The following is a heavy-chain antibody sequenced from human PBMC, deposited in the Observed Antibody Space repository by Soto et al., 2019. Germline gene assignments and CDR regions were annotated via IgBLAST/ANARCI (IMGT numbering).Heavy chain of an antibody. D-gene: IGHD3-10*01. V-gene: IGHV4-39*01. CDR2: IYYSGST. CDR3: ATPLWFGELLENYGMDV. J-gene: IGHJ6*02. CDR1: GGSISSSSYY. Sequence: SETLSLTCTVSGGSISSSSYYWGWIRQPPGKGLEWIGSIYYSGSTYYNPSPKSRVTISVDTSKNLFSLKLSSVTAADTAVYYCATPLWFGELLENYGMDVWGQGTTVT.